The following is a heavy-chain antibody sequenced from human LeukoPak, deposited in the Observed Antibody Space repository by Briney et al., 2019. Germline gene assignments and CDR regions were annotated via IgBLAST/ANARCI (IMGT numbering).Heavy chain of an antibody. D-gene: IGHD2-8*01. CDR3: ARANIVLMVYANMDY. CDR2: ISYDESNK. V-gene: IGHV3-30*04. Sequence: GRSLRLSCAASGFTFSTYPMYWVRQAPGKGLEWVAVISYDESNKYYADSVKGRFTISRDNSKNTLYLQMNSLRAEDTAVYYCARANIVLMVYANMDYWGQGTLVTVSS. J-gene: IGHJ4*02. CDR1: GFTFSTYP.